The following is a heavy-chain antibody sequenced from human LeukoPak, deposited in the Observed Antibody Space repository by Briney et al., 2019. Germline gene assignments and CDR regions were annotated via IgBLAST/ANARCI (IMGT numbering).Heavy chain of an antibody. CDR2: IYYSGST. J-gene: IGHJ3*02. CDR1: GGSISSYH. Sequence: SETLSLTCTVSGGSISSYHWSWIRQPPGKGLECIGFIYYSGSTNYNPSLKSRVTISVDTSKNQFSLKPSSVTAADTAVYYCARARNYYDSSDYYYGGDAFDIWGQGTMVTVSS. D-gene: IGHD3-22*01. CDR3: ARARNYYDSSDYYYGGDAFDI. V-gene: IGHV4-59*01.